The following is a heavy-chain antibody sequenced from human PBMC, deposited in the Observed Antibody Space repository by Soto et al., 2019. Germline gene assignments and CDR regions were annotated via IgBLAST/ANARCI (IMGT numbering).Heavy chain of an antibody. CDR2: ISGSGGIT. D-gene: IGHD5-18*01. CDR1: GFTFSSYA. J-gene: IGHJ4*02. Sequence: EVQLLESGGGLVQPGGSLRLSCAASGFTFSSYAMSWVGQAPGKGLEWVSGISGSGGITDYVDSVKGRFTISRDNAKNTLYLQMNSLRAEDTSVYYCAKLTAYCYGPWDYFDYWGQGTLVTVSS. CDR3: AKLTAYCYGPWDYFDY. V-gene: IGHV3-23*01.